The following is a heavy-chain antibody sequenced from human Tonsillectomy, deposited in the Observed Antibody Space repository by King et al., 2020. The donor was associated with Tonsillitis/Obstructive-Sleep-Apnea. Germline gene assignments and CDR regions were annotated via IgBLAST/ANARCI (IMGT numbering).Heavy chain of an antibody. J-gene: IGHJ4*02. CDR3: ARWAVAGFQYYFDY. CDR2: IWYDGSNK. V-gene: IGHV3-33*01. CDR1: GFTFSSYG. Sequence: QVQLVESGGGVVQPGRSLRLSCAASGFTFSSYGMHWVRQAPGKGLEWVAVIWYDGSNKYYADSVKGRFSISRDNSKNTLYLQMNSLRAEDTAVYYCARWAVAGFQYYFDYWGQGTLVTVSS. D-gene: IGHD6-19*01.